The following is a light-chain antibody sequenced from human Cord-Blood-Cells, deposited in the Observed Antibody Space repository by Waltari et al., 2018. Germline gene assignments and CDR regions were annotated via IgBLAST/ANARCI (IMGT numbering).Light chain of an antibody. CDR1: QSVSSSY. J-gene: IGKJ2*01. Sequence: EIVLTQSPGTLSLYPGERATLSCRASQSVSSSYLAWYQKKPGQAPRLPIYGASSRATGIPDRFSGSGSGTDFTLTISRLEPEDFAVYYCQQYGSSPYTFGQGTKLEIK. V-gene: IGKV3-20*01. CDR2: GAS. CDR3: QQYGSSPYT.